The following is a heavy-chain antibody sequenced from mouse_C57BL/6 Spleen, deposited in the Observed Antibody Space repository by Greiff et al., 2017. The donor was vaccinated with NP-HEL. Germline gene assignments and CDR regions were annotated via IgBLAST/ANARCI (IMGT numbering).Heavy chain of an antibody. CDR3: ARGYDDGYYFDY. CDR2: IYPRDGST. CDR1: GYTFTDHT. D-gene: IGHD2-12*01. V-gene: IGHV1-78*01. J-gene: IGHJ2*01. Sequence: VQLVESDAELVKPGASVKISCKVSGYTFTDHTIHWMKQRPEQGLEWIGYIYPRDGSTKYNEKFKGKATLPADKSSSTAYMQLNSLTSEDSAVYFCARGYDDGYYFDYWGQGTTLTVSS.